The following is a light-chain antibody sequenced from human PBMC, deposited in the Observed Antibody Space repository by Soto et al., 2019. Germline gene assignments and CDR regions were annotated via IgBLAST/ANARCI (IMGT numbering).Light chain of an antibody. CDR2: NVY. Sequence: QSVLTQPASVSGSPGQSITISCTGTSSDVGAYNFVSWHQQHPGKAPKLMIYNVYDRPSGISYRFSGSKSGNTASLTISGLQGEDEADYYCSSLTTSFTYVFGTGTKVTVL. J-gene: IGLJ1*01. CDR1: SSDVGAYNF. V-gene: IGLV2-14*03. CDR3: SSLTTSFTYV.